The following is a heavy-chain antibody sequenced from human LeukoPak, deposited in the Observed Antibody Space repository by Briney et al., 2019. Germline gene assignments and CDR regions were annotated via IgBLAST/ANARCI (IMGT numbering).Heavy chain of an antibody. D-gene: IGHD3-10*01. CDR3: ARDRDRITMVRGVIITENNWFDP. Sequence: PGGSLRLSCAASGFTFSSYAMHWVRQAPGKGPEWVAVISYDGSNKYYADSVKGRFTISRDNSKNTLYLQMNSLRAEDTAVYYCARDRDRITMVRGVIITENNWFDPWGQGTLVTVSS. CDR2: ISYDGSNK. J-gene: IGHJ5*02. CDR1: GFTFSSYA. V-gene: IGHV3-30-3*01.